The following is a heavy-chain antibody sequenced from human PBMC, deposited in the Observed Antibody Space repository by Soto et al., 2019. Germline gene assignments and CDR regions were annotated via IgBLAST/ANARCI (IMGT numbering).Heavy chain of an antibody. D-gene: IGHD5-12*01. J-gene: IGHJ6*03. V-gene: IGHV4-34*01. CDR2: INHSGST. CDR3: AIKSGGYNYYYYYYMDV. Sequence: PSETLTLTCAVYGGSFSGYYWSWIRQPPGKGQKWIGEINHSGSTNYNPSLKSRVTISVDTSKNQFSLKLSSVTAADTAVYYCAIKSGGYNYYYYYYMDVWGKGTTVTVSS. CDR1: GGSFSGYY.